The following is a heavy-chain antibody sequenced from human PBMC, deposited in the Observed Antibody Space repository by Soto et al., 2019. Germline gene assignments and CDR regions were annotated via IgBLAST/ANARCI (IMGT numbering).Heavy chain of an antibody. CDR2: IKSKTDGGTT. CDR1: GFTFSNAW. J-gene: IGHJ4*02. V-gene: IGHV3-15*07. D-gene: IGHD3-22*01. Sequence: GGSLRLSCAASGFTFSNAWMNWVRQAPGKGLEWVGRIKSKTDGGTTDYAAPVKGRLTISRNDSKNTLYLQMNSLKTEDTAVYYCSWETVVLKSLIDYWGQGTLVTVSS. CDR3: SWETVVLKSLIDY.